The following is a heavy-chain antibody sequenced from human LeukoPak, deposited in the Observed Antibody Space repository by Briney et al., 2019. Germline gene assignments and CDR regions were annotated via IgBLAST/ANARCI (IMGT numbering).Heavy chain of an antibody. Sequence: SETLSLTCTVSGGSISSGGYYWSWTQQPPGKGLEWVGYIYHSGSTYYNPSLKSRVTISVDRSKNQFSLKLSSVTAADTAVYYCARSTVTNRGDYWGQGTLVTVSS. V-gene: IGHV4-30-2*01. D-gene: IGHD4-11*01. CDR1: GGSISSGGYY. CDR2: IYHSGST. CDR3: ARSTVTNRGDY. J-gene: IGHJ4*02.